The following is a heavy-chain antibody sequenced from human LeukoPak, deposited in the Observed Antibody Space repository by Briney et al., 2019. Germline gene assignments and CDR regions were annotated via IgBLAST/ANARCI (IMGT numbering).Heavy chain of an antibody. J-gene: IGHJ4*02. V-gene: IGHV3-53*01. CDR2: IYSGGNT. D-gene: IGHD2/OR15-2a*01. CDR3: ARGGLSIMGY. Sequence: PGGSLRLSCAASGFTVSSNHMSWVRQAPGKGLEWVSVIYSGGNTYHADSVKGRFTISRDNARNSLYLQMNSLRAEDTAVYFCARGGLSIMGYWGQGTLVTASS. CDR1: GFTVSSNH.